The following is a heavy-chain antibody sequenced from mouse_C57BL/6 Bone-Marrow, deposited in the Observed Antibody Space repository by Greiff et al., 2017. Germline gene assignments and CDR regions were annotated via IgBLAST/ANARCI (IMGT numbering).Heavy chain of an antibody. D-gene: IGHD1-1*02. CDR3: AIWAAHYFDY. CDR2: IYPGGGYT. V-gene: IGHV1-63*01. Sequence: QVQLQQSGAELVRPGTSVKMSCKASGYTFTNYWIGWAKQRPGHGLEWIGDIYPGGGYTNYNEKFKGKATLTADKSSSTAYMQFSSLTSEDSAIYYCAIWAAHYFDYWGQGTTLTVSS. J-gene: IGHJ2*01. CDR1: GYTFTNYW.